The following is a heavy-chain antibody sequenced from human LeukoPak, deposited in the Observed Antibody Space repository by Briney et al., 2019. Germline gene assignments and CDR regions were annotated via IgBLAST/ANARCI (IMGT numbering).Heavy chain of an antibody. CDR3: ARSGWGYSYGSYFDY. J-gene: IGHJ4*02. V-gene: IGHV4-34*01. CDR1: GGSFSGYY. D-gene: IGHD5-18*01. Sequence: SETLSLTCAVYGGSFSGYYWSWIRQPPGKGLEWIGEINHSGSTNYNPSLMSRVTISVDTSKNQFSLKLSSVTAADTAVYYCARSGWGYSYGSYFDYWGQGTLVAVSS. CDR2: INHSGST.